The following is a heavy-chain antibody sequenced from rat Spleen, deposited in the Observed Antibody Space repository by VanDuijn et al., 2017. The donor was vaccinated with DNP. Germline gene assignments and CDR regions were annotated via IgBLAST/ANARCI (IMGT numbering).Heavy chain of an antibody. CDR2: IISSGTNT. Sequence: EVQLVESGGDLVQPGRSLKLSCVASGFTFNNYWMTWIRQVPGKGLEWVASIISSGTNTYYPDSVKGRFTISRDNAKNTLYLEMNSLRSEDTATYYCARDYYSTYGVMDAWGQGTSVTVSS. D-gene: IGHD1-2*01. J-gene: IGHJ4*01. CDR3: ARDYYSTYGVMDA. CDR1: GFTFNNYW. V-gene: IGHV5-31*01.